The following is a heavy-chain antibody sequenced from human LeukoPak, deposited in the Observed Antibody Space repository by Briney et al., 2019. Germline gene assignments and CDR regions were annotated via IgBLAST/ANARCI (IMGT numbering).Heavy chain of an antibody. CDR1: GGSISSGDYY. CDR3: AREVDDSSGYRYFDY. J-gene: IGHJ4*02. Sequence: PSQTLSLTCTVSGGSISSGDYYRSWIRQSPGKGLEWIGYIYYSGSTYYNPSLKSRVTISVDTSKNQFSLKLSSVTAADTAVYYCAREVDDSSGYRYFDYWGQGTLVTVSS. D-gene: IGHD3-22*01. V-gene: IGHV4-30-4*01. CDR2: IYYSGST.